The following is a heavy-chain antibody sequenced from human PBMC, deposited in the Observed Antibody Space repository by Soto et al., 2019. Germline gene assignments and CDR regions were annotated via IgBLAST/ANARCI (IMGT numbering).Heavy chain of an antibody. CDR2: ISAYNGNT. CDR3: AGDTAAAGIFDY. Sequence: QVQLVQSGAEVKKPGASVKVSCKASGYTFTSYGISWVRQAPGQGLEWMGWISAYNGNTNYAQKFQGRVTMTTDTSTSTASMVLRSPRSDDTAVFYCAGDTAAAGIFDYCGQGTLVTVSS. D-gene: IGHD6-13*01. CDR1: GYTFTSYG. V-gene: IGHV1-18*01. J-gene: IGHJ4*02.